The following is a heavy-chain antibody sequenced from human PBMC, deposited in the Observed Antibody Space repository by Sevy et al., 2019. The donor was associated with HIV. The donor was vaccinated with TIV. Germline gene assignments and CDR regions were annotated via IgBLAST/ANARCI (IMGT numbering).Heavy chain of an antibody. D-gene: IGHD3-22*01. CDR1: GFTFSSYS. V-gene: IGHV3-21*01. Sequence: GGSLRLSCAASGFTFSSYSMNWVRQAPGKGLEWLSSISSSSSYIYYADSVKGRFTISRDNAKNSLYLQMNSLRAEDTAVYYCARDKYIYDSSGYYYMVKDYYFDYWGQGTLVTVSS. J-gene: IGHJ4*02. CDR2: ISSSSSYI. CDR3: ARDKYIYDSSGYYYMVKDYYFDY.